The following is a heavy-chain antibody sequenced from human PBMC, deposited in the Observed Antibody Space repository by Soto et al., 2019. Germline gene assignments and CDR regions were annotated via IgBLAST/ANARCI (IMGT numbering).Heavy chain of an antibody. CDR2: INPNSGGT. D-gene: IGHD6-6*01. CDR3: AREISSDSSSSVYYGMDV. CDR1: GYTFTGYY. J-gene: IGHJ6*02. V-gene: IGHV1-2*04. Sequence: GASVKVSCKASGYTFTGYYMHWVRQAPGQGLEWMGWINPNSGGTNYAQKFQGWVTMTRDTSISTAYMELSRLRSDDTAVYYCAREISSDSSSSVYYGMDVWGQGTTVTVSS.